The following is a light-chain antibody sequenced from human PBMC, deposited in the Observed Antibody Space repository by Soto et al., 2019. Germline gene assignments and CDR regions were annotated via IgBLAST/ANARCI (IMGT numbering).Light chain of an antibody. Sequence: DIQMTQSPSAMSASVGDRVTITCRASQGINDNLAWFQQKPGHVPKRLIYGAFSLQRGVPSRFSGSGSGTEFTLTISSLQPEDFATYYCLQHNTFPWTFGQGTKVEIQ. J-gene: IGKJ1*01. V-gene: IGKV1-17*03. CDR1: QGINDN. CDR2: GAF. CDR3: LQHNTFPWT.